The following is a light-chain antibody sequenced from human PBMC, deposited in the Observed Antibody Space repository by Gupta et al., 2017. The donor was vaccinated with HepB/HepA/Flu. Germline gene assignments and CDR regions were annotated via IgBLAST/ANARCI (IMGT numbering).Light chain of an antibody. V-gene: IGKV3-11*01. J-gene: IGKJ2*04. CDR1: QSVSSY. CDR3: QQRSNWPTCG. Sequence: EIVLTQSPATLSSSPGERATISCRVSQSVSSYLAWYQQKPRLAPRLLISDATNRATGIPARFIGSGSWTDFTLTISSLEPEDFAVYYCQQRSNWPTCGFGQGTKLEIK. CDR2: DAT.